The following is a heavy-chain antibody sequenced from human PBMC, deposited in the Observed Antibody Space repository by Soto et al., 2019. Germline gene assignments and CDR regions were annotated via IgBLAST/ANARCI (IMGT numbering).Heavy chain of an antibody. CDR3: ARNRPDYGDYVYWFDP. CDR2: IYYSGST. CDR1: GGSISSYY. J-gene: IGHJ5*02. D-gene: IGHD4-17*01. Sequence: PSETLSLTCTVSGGSISSYYWSWIRQPPGKGLEWIGYIYYSGSTNYNPSLKSRVTISVDTSKNQFPLKLSSVTAADTAVYYCARNRPDYGDYVYWFDPWGQGTLVTVSS. V-gene: IGHV4-59*01.